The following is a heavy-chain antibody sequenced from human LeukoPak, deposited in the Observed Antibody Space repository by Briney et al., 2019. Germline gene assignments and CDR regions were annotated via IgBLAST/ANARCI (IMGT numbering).Heavy chain of an antibody. D-gene: IGHD3-9*01. CDR3: ARARGYDILTGYYFFFDY. CDR1: GFAVSSNY. CDR2: IYSGGST. Sequence: GGSLRLSCAASGFAVSSNYMSWVRQAPGKGLEWVSVIYSGGSTYYADSVKGRFTISRDNSKNTLYLQMNSLRAEDTAVYYCARARGYDILTGYYFFFDYWGQGTLVTVSS. V-gene: IGHV3-66*01. J-gene: IGHJ4*02.